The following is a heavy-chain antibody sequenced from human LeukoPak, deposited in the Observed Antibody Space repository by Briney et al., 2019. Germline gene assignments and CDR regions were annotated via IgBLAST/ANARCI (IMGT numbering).Heavy chain of an antibody. V-gene: IGHV3-23*01. J-gene: IGHJ4*02. CDR1: GFTFSSQA. CDR2: ISESGDVT. Sequence: GGSLRLSCVVSGFTFSSQAMSWVRQAPGKGLEWIAGISESGDVTFHVDSVKGRFTISRDNSRNTLFLQMDSLRVEDTAVYYCAKDPEFWGQGTLVTVTS. CDR3: AKDPEF. D-gene: IGHD3-10*01.